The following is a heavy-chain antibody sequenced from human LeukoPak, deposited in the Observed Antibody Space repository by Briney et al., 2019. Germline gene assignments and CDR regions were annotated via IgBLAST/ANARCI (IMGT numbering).Heavy chain of an antibody. D-gene: IGHD6-19*01. CDR3: ARALYSSGWSDNYYYYYGMDV. CDR2: IYYSGST. J-gene: IGHJ6*02. CDR1: GGSISSYY. V-gene: IGHV4-59*01. Sequence: SETLSLTCTVSGGSISSYYWSWIRQPPGEGLEWIGYIYYSGSTNYNPSLKSRVTISVDTSKNQFSLKLSSVTAADPAVYYCARALYSSGWSDNYYYYYGMDVWGQGTTVTVSS.